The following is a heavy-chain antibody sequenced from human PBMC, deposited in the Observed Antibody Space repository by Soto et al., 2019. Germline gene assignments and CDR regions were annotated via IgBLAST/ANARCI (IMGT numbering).Heavy chain of an antibody. CDR1: GGSFSGYY. V-gene: IGHV4-34*01. Sequence: SETLSLTCAVYGGSFSGYYWSWIRQPPGKGLEWIGEINHSGSTNYNPSLKSRVTISVDTSKNQFSLKLSSVTAADTAVYYCARVHDYYDSSGYYLGPFDYWGQGTLVTVSS. J-gene: IGHJ4*02. CDR3: ARVHDYYDSSGYYLGPFDY. D-gene: IGHD3-22*01. CDR2: INHSGST.